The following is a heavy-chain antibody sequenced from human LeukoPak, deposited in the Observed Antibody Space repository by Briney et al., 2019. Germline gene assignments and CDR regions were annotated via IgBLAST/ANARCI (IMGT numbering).Heavy chain of an antibody. V-gene: IGHV3-48*03. CDR2: ISSSGSTI. J-gene: IGHJ4*02. Sequence: GGSLRLSCSASGLTFSSYAMNWVRQAPGKGLEWVSYISSSGSTIYYADSVKGRFTISRDNAKNSLYLQMNSLRAEDTAVYFCASVRQFVDYWGQGTLVTASS. CDR3: ASVRQFVDY. CDR1: GLTFSSYA. D-gene: IGHD3-10*01.